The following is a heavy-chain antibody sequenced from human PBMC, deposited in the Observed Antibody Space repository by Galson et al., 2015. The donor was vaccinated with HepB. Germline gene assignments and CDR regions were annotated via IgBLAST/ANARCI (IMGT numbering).Heavy chain of an antibody. D-gene: IGHD6-19*01. CDR1: GFSFNIYA. Sequence: SLRLSCAASGFSFNIYAMSWVRQAPGKGLVWVSRDNSDGAGTSYADSVKGRFTISRDNAKNTLHPQMNSLRGDDTAVYYCARDGSGWYFDYWGQGTLVTVSP. J-gene: IGHJ4*02. CDR3: ARDGSGWYFDY. V-gene: IGHV3-74*01. CDR2: DNSDGAGT.